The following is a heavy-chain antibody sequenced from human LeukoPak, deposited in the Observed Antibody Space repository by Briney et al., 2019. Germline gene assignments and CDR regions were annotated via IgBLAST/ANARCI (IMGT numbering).Heavy chain of an antibody. Sequence: TSETLSLTCAVYGGSFSGYYWSWIRQHPGKGLEWIGYLYYTGSTNYNPSLKSRVTFSLHTSKNQFSLKLNSVTAADTAVYYCARGTFDGSGYSPADYWGQGTLVTVSS. CDR2: LYYTGST. V-gene: IGHV4-34*09. J-gene: IGHJ4*02. CDR3: ARGTFDGSGYSPADY. CDR1: GGSFSGYY. D-gene: IGHD3-22*01.